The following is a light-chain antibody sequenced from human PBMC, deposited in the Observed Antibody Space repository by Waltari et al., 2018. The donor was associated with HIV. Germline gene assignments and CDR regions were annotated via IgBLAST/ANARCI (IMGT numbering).Light chain of an antibody. V-gene: IGLV2-14*01. CDR2: EVF. CDR1: RTDLGGYKY. CDR3: SAYTTDHTFV. Sequence: QPAPTQPASVSGSPGQSLSISCTGSRTDLGGYKYVSWYVQHPGKVPTLLIYEVFKRPSGISDRFSGSKSGNSASLTISDLQPDDEGDYYCSAYTTDHTFVFGTGTAVTV. J-gene: IGLJ1*01.